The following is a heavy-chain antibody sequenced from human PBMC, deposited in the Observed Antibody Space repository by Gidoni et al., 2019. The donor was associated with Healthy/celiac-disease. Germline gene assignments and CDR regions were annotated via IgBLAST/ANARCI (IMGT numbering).Heavy chain of an antibody. CDR3: ARDLLSSGYYYYYYGMDV. V-gene: IGHV1-69*01. Sequence: QVQLVQSGAEVKKPGSSVKVSCKASGGTFSSYAISWVRQAPGQGLEWMGGIIPIFGTANYAQKFQGRVTITADESTSTAYMELSSLRSEDTAVYYCARDLLSSGYYYYYYGMDVWGQGTTVTVSS. CDR1: GGTFSSYA. CDR2: IIPIFGTA. J-gene: IGHJ6*02. D-gene: IGHD3-22*01.